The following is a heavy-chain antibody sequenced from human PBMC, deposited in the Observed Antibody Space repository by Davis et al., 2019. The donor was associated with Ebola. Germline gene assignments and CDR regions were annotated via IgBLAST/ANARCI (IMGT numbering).Heavy chain of an antibody. Sequence: SLKISCAASGFTFDDYAMHWVRQAPGKGLEWVSGISWISGSIGYADSVKGRLTISRDNAKNSLYLQMNSLRAEDTALYYCAKDRFMLGDAFDIWGQGTMVTVSS. J-gene: IGHJ3*02. CDR2: ISWISGSI. D-gene: IGHD3-10*02. CDR3: AKDRFMLGDAFDI. CDR1: GFTFDDYA. V-gene: IGHV3-9*01.